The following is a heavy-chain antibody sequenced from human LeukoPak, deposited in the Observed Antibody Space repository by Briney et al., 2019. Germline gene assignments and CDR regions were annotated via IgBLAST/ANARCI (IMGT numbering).Heavy chain of an antibody. Sequence: GGSPRLSCAASGFTFDDYAMHWVRQAPGKGLEWVSGISWNSGSIGYADSVKGRFTISRDNAKNSLYLQMNSLRAEDTALYYCAKASGVTYYYYGMDVWGQGTTVTVSS. CDR1: GFTFDDYA. D-gene: IGHD2-21*02. J-gene: IGHJ6*02. V-gene: IGHV3-9*01. CDR3: AKASGVTYYYYGMDV. CDR2: ISWNSGSI.